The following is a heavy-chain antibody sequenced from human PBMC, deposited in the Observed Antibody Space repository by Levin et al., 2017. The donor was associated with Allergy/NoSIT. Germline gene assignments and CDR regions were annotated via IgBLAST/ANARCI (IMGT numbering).Heavy chain of an antibody. D-gene: IGHD3-10*01. CDR1: GFTFDDYA. Sequence: SLKISCAASGFTFDDYAMHWVRQAPGKGLEWVAIISWNSGDIHYADSVKGRFTISRDNAKNSLHLQMNSLRSDDTAMYYCVKGFGATVPSGMDVWGPGTTVTVSS. CDR3: VKGFGATVPSGMDV. CDR2: ISWNSGDI. V-gene: IGHV3-9*01. J-gene: IGHJ6*02.